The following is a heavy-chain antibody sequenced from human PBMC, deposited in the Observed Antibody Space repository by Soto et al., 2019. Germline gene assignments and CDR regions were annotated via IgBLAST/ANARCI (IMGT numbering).Heavy chain of an antibody. CDR3: AREDYYYGMDV. V-gene: IGHV4-61*01. Sequence: SETLSLTCTVSGGSVSSGSYYWNWIRQPPGKGLEWIWYIYYSGSTNYNPSLKSRVTISVDTSKKQFSLKLSSVTAADTAVYYCAREDYYYGMDVWGQGTTVTVSS. J-gene: IGHJ6*02. CDR2: IYYSGST. CDR1: GGSVSSGSYY.